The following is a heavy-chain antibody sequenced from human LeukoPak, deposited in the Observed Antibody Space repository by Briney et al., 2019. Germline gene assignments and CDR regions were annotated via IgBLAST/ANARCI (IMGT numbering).Heavy chain of an antibody. CDR1: GGSISSYY. V-gene: IGHV4-59*01. J-gene: IGHJ4*02. Sequence: PSETLSLTCTVSGGSISSYYWSWIRQPPGKGLEWIGYIYYNGHTNYNPSLKSRVTISIDTSKTQFSLKLSSVTAADTAVYYCARARYYYTYWGQGTLVTVSS. CDR2: IYYNGHT. CDR3: ARARYYYTY.